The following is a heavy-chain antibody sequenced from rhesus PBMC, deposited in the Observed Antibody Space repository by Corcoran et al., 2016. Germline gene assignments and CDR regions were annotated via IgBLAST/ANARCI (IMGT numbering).Heavy chain of an antibody. D-gene: IGHD3-22*01. V-gene: IGHV4S9*01. CDR1: GGSISANYY. Sequence: QVQLQESGPGLVKPSETLSLNCAVSGGSISANYYWNWIRQPPGKGLEWIGNNYGISPNTDTNPSRKSRVTIAKDTSKNQFFLNRRSVTAADTALYCCARVPWSYTDYWGQGVLVTVSS. CDR3: ARVPWSYTDY. CDR2: NYGISPNT. J-gene: IGHJ4*01.